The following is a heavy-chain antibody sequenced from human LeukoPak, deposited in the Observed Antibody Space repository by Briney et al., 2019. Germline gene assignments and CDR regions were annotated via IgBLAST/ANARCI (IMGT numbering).Heavy chain of an antibody. D-gene: IGHD3-22*01. J-gene: IGHJ4*02. Sequence: SETLSLTCTVSGDSINSLDLWSWVRQPPGKGLEWIGEMYLSGTTHSNPSVKSRVTISIDKSKSQFFLNLSSVTAADTAVYYCAGLVGRYSSGLYYYYFDYWGQGTLVTVSS. CDR2: MYLSGTT. CDR3: AGLVGRYSSGLYYYYFDY. V-gene: IGHV4-4*02. CDR1: GDSINSLDL.